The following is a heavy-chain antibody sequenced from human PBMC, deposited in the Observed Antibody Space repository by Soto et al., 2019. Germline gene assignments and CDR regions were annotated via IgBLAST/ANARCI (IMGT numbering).Heavy chain of an antibody. Sequence: ASVKVSCKASGYTFTSYGISWVRQAPGQGLEWMGWISAYNGNTNYAQKLQGRVTMTTDTSTSTAYMELRSLRSVDTAVYYCARGLRFLVWPRDNYYYGMDVWGQGTTVTVAS. D-gene: IGHD3-3*01. CDR3: ARGLRFLVWPRDNYYYGMDV. V-gene: IGHV1-18*04. CDR1: GYTFTSYG. CDR2: ISAYNGNT. J-gene: IGHJ6*02.